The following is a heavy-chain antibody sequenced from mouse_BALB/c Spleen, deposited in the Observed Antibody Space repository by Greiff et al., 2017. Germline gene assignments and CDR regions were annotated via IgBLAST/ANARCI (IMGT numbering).Heavy chain of an antibody. J-gene: IGHJ3*01. D-gene: IGHD1-1*01. V-gene: IGHV2-9*02. Sequence: QVQLQQSGPGLVAPSQSLSITCTVSGFSLTSYGVHWVRQPPGKGLEWLGVIWAGGSTNYNSALMSRLSISKDNSKSQVFLKMNSLQTDDTAMYYCAREAYGSSPWFAYWGQGTLVTVSA. CDR3: AREAYGSSPWFAY. CDR1: GFSLTSYG. CDR2: IWAGGST.